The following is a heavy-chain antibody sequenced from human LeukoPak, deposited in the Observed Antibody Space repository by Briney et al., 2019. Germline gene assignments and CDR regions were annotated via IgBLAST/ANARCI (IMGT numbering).Heavy chain of an antibody. D-gene: IGHD3-9*01. J-gene: IGHJ6*02. CDR3: ARDIPYYDILTGLYYYYGMDV. V-gene: IGHV1-2*04. CDR1: GYTFTGYY. Sequence: ASVKVSCKASGYTFTGYYMHWVRQAPGQGLEWMGWINPNSGGTNYAQKFQGWVTMTRDTSISTAYMELSRLGSDDTAVYYCARDIPYYDILTGLYYYYGMDVWGQGTTVTVSS. CDR2: INPNSGGT.